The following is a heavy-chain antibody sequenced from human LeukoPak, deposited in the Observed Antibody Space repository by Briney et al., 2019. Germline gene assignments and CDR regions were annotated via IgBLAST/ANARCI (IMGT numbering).Heavy chain of an antibody. J-gene: IGHJ4*02. Sequence: GASPKVSCKPSGYTFTTYGISCVREAPGQGVERMGWIISYNGNPNYAQKLQGRVTMPTETSTSTAYMELRSLRSDDTAVYYCAREDIVVVGFFDYWGQGTLVTVSS. V-gene: IGHV1-18*01. D-gene: IGHD2-15*01. CDR1: GYTFTTYG. CDR2: IISYNGNP. CDR3: AREDIVVVGFFDY.